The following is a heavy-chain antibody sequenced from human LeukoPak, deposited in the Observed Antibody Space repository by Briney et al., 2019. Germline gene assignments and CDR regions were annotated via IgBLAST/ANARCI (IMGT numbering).Heavy chain of an antibody. J-gene: IGHJ6*03. CDR2: ISGSGGST. Sequence: PGGSLRLSCAASGFTFSSYAMSWVRQAPGKGLEWVSAISGSGGSTYYADSVKGRFTISRDNSKHTLYLQMNSLIAEDPAVYYCAKDFGSGRPYYDFWSGPPAYYYYMDVWGKGTTVTVSS. CDR3: AKDFGSGRPYYDFWSGPPAYYYYMDV. CDR1: GFTFSSYA. V-gene: IGHV3-23*01. D-gene: IGHD3-3*01.